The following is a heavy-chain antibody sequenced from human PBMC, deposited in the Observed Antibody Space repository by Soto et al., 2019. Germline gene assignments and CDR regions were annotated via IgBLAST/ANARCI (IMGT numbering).Heavy chain of an antibody. CDR2: ISGSGGST. Sequence: EVQLLESGGGLVQPGGSLRLSCAASGFTFSSYAMSWVRQAPGKGLEWVSAISGSGGSTYYADSVKGRFTISRDNSKNTRYLQMNSLRAEDTAVYYCGGDIVVVPAATSPYYFDYWGQGTLVTVSS. D-gene: IGHD2-2*01. CDR1: GFTFSSYA. J-gene: IGHJ4*02. CDR3: GGDIVVVPAATSPYYFDY. V-gene: IGHV3-23*01.